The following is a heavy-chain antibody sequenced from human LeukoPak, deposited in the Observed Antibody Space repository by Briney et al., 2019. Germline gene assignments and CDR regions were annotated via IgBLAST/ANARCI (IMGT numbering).Heavy chain of an antibody. Sequence: SETLSLTCTVSGGSISSYYWSWIRQPPGKGLEWIGYIYYSGSTNYNPSLKSRATISVDTSKNQFSLKLSAVTAADTAVYYCARGGYCSGGSCYIGWFDHWGQGTLVTVSS. V-gene: IGHV4-59*01. CDR2: IYYSGST. CDR1: GGSISSYY. J-gene: IGHJ5*02. CDR3: ARGGYCSGGSCYIGWFDH. D-gene: IGHD2-15*01.